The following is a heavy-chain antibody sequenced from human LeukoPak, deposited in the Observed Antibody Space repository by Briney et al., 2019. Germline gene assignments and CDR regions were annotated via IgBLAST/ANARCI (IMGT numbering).Heavy chain of an antibody. Sequence: PSETLSLTCTVSGGSISSSSSYWGWIRQPPGKGLEWIGSIYYSGSTYYNPSLKSRVTISVDTSKNQFSLKLSSVTAADTAVYYCARTRGAALSFFSRIEKNWFDPWGQGTLVTVSS. CDR3: ARTRGAALSFFSRIEKNWFDP. V-gene: IGHV4-39*01. D-gene: IGHD3-10*01. CDR1: GGSISSSSSY. CDR2: IYYSGST. J-gene: IGHJ5*02.